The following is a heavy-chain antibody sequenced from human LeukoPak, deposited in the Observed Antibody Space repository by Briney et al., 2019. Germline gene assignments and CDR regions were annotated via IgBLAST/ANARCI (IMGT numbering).Heavy chain of an antibody. CDR3: ITELRYSDSSGYYYVPY. CDR2: IKNENEGGTI. V-gene: IGHV3-15*07. D-gene: IGHD3-22*01. CDR1: GFTFSNVW. J-gene: IGHJ4*02. Sequence: PGGSLRLSCAVSGFTFSNVWMNWVRQAPGMGLEWVGRIKNENEGGTIDYAAPVQGRFTISRDDSKNTLYLQMNSLKTDDTAVYYCITELRYSDSSGYYYVPYWGQGTQVTVSS.